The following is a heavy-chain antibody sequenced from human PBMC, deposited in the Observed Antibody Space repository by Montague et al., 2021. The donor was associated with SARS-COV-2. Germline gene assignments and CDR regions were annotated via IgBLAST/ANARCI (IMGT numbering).Heavy chain of an antibody. CDR3: ARPPGAPYDILTGTYRPVDDY. D-gene: IGHD3-9*01. CDR1: GGSISSSSYY. CDR2: IYYSGST. Sequence: SETLSLTCTVSGGSISSSSYYWGWIHQPPGKGLEWIGSIYYSGSTYYNPSLKSRVTISVDTSKNQFSLKLSSVTAADTAVYYCARPPGAPYDILTGTYRPVDDYWGQGTLVTVSS. J-gene: IGHJ4*02. V-gene: IGHV4-39*01.